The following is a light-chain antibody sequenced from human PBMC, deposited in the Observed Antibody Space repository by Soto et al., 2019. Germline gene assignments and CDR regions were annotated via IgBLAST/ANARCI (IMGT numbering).Light chain of an antibody. Sequence: IRLKLSAATLSLSQGERATLSCRASQSVSSGAFAWYRQKPGQAPGLLIYGASKRATGTPDRFICSGSGTDFTLTISKVEPEDFAVYYCQQYGTLRSVTFGQ. J-gene: IGKJ5*01. CDR1: QSVSSGA. CDR2: GAS. CDR3: QQYGTLRSVT. V-gene: IGKV3-20*01.